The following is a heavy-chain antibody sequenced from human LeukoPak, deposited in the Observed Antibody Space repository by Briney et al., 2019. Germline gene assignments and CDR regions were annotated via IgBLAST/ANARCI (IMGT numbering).Heavy chain of an antibody. V-gene: IGHV3-66*01. CDR3: ARDQKKQQLVRLGRSLDY. CDR1: GFTVSSNY. Sequence: GGSLRLSCAASGFTVSSNYMSWVRQAPGKGLEWVSVIYSGGSTYYADSVKGRFTISRDNSKNTLYLQMNSLRAEDTAVYYCARDQKKQQLVRLGRSLDYWGQGTLVTVSS. D-gene: IGHD6-13*01. J-gene: IGHJ4*02. CDR2: IYSGGST.